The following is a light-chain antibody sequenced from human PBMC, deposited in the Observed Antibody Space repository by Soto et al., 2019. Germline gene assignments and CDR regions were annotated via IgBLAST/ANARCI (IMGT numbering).Light chain of an antibody. CDR3: QQYGGSPLYT. Sequence: EIVLTQSPGTLSLSPGDRATLSCRASQSVSSSDLAWYQQKPGQAPRRLIYGASTRATGIPDRFSGSGSGTDLTLTISRLEPEDFAVYYCQQYGGSPLYTFGQGTKLEI. V-gene: IGKV3-20*01. CDR1: QSVSSSD. CDR2: GAS. J-gene: IGKJ2*01.